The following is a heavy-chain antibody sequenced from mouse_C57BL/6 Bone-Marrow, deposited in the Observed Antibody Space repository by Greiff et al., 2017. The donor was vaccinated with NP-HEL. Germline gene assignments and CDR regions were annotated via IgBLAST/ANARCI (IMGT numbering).Heavy chain of an antibody. CDR2: IYPRSGNT. J-gene: IGHJ2*01. V-gene: IGHV1-81*01. D-gene: IGHD1-1*01. CDR1: GCTFTSYG. CDR3: ARNYGSSYEDY. Sequence: LQESGAELARPGASVKLSCKASGCTFTSYGISWVKQRTGQGLEWIGEIYPRSGNTYYNEKFKGKATLTADKSSSTAYMELRSLTSEDSAVYFCARNYGSSYEDYWGQGTTLTVSS.